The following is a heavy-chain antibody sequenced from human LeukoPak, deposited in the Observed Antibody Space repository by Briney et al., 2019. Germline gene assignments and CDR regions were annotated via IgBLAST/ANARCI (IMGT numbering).Heavy chain of an antibody. Sequence: GGSLRLSCAASGFSFSTYSMNWVRQAPGKGLEWISYISNTSDTIYYADSVKGRFTISRDNAKTSMYLQMNNLRAEDTAVYYCASLSSGWTIRPFGYWGQGTLVTVSS. CDR1: GFSFSTYS. CDR2: ISNTSDTI. D-gene: IGHD6-19*01. CDR3: ASLSSGWTIRPFGY. V-gene: IGHV3-48*01. J-gene: IGHJ4*02.